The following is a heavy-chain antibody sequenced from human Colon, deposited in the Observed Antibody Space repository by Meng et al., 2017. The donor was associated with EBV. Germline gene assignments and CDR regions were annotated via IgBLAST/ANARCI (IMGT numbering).Heavy chain of an antibody. CDR1: GGSLSGAY. Sequence: VQLTQGGAGRLKPSGTLSLTCAVNGGSLSGAYWNWIRQPPGKGLEWIGEIIHGGSPSYNPSLKSRVTISIDTSKNQLSLMLSSVTAADTAVYYCARRPTGIDYWGQGTLVTVSS. J-gene: IGHJ4*02. CDR3: ARRPTGIDY. V-gene: IGHV4-34*12. D-gene: IGHD2-8*02. CDR2: IIHGGSP.